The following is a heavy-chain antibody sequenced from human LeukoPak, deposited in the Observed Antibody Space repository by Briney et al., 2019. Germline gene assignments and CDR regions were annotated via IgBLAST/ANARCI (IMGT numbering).Heavy chain of an antibody. CDR2: INPNSGGT. D-gene: IGHD3-22*01. V-gene: IGHV1-2*02. Sequence: GASVKVSCKASGYTFTGYYMHWVRQAPGQGLEWMGWINPNSGGTNYAQKFQGRVTMTRDTSISTAYMELSRLRSDDTAVYYCARGDSSGYFAFDIWGQGTMVTVSS. CDR3: ARGDSSGYFAFDI. CDR1: GYTFTGYY. J-gene: IGHJ3*02.